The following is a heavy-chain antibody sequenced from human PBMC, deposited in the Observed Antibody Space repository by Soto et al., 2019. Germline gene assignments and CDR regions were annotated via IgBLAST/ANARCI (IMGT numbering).Heavy chain of an antibody. J-gene: IGHJ6*02. CDR3: ARVVPAAMYNYYYGMDV. D-gene: IGHD2-2*01. V-gene: IGHV4-31*03. Sequence: QVQLQESGPGLVKPSQTLSLTCTVSGGSISSGGYYWSWIRQHPGKGLEWIGYIYYSGSTYYNPSLKSRVTISVDTSKNQFSLKLSSVTAADTAVYYCARVVPAAMYNYYYGMDVWGHGTTVTVSS. CDR1: GGSISSGGYY. CDR2: IYYSGST.